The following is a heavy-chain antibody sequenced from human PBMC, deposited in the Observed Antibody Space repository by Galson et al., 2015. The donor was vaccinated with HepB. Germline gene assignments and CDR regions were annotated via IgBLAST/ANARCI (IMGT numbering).Heavy chain of an antibody. V-gene: IGHV1-2*06. Sequence: SVKVSCKASGYTFTDYYIHWVRQAPGQGLDWMGRINPNSGGTNYAQKFQGRVTMTRDTSIRTAYMELNNLRFDDTAVYYCARDQLELQFGYWGRGTLVTVSS. D-gene: IGHD1-7*01. J-gene: IGHJ4*02. CDR1: GYTFTDYY. CDR2: INPNSGGT. CDR3: ARDQLELQFGY.